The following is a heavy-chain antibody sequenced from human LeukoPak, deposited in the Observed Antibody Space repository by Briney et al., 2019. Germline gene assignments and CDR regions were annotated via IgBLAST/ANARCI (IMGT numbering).Heavy chain of an antibody. CDR3: ARDGSGYDRFDY. CDR2: IYHSGST. J-gene: IGHJ4*02. V-gene: IGHV4-30-2*01. D-gene: IGHD5-12*01. Sequence: PSETLSLTCAVSGGSISSGGYSWSWIRQPPGKGLEWIGYIYHSGSTYYNPSLKSRVTISVDRSKNQFSLNLNSVTAADTAVYYCARDGSGYDRFDYWGQGTLVTVSS. CDR1: GGSISSGGYS.